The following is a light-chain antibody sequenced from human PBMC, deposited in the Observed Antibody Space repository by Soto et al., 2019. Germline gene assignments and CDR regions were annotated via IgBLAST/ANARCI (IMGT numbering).Light chain of an antibody. CDR1: QSISNY. CDR3: QQSYITPWT. V-gene: IGKV1-39*01. J-gene: IGKJ1*01. CDR2: AAS. Sequence: DIQMTQSPSSLSTSVGDRVTITCRTSQSISNYLNWYQQKPGKVPKLLIYAASRLQSGVPSRFSASGSGTDFTLTISSLQPQDVATYYCQQSYITPWTFGQWNKVEIK.